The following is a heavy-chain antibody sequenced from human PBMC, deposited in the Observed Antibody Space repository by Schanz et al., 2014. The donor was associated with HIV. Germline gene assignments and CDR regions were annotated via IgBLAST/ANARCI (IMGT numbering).Heavy chain of an antibody. CDR1: GFTFSTYG. J-gene: IGHJ6*02. Sequence: VQLVESGGGVVQPGRSLRLSCAASGFTFSTYGMHWVRQAPGKGLEWVSSLSATGGNTYYADSVKGRFTISRDNSKNTLFLQMNSLRAEDTALYYCAKDIGRDVGYGLDVWGQGTTVTVSS. CDR2: LSATGGNT. D-gene: IGHD1-26*01. V-gene: IGHV3-23*04. CDR3: AKDIGRDVGYGLDV.